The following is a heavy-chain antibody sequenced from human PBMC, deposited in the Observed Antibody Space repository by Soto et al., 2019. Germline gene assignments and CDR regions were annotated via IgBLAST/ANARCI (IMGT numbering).Heavy chain of an antibody. Sequence: ASVKVSCKASGYTFTDYGISWVRQAPGQGLQWMGWITAYNGNTKYSQQFQGRVTITRDTSASTAYMELSSPRSEDTAVYYCASSIWSGYYLDYWGQGTLVTVSS. V-gene: IGHV1-18*01. J-gene: IGHJ4*02. CDR3: ASSIWSGYYLDY. CDR1: GYTFTDYG. CDR2: ITAYNGNT. D-gene: IGHD3-3*01.